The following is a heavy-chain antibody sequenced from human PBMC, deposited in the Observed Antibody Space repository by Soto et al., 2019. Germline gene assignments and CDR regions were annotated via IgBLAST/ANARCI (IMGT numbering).Heavy chain of an antibody. V-gene: IGHV3-23*01. D-gene: IGHD2-15*01. CDR1: GFTFTSYA. Sequence: GSLRLSCAASGFTFTSYAMGWVRQAPGKGLEWVSVVSSGGSTYYADSVTGRFTVSRDNSKNTLSLQMNSLRAEDTAVYYCAKRRGAGGHFDYWGHGALVTVSS. J-gene: IGHJ4*01. CDR3: AKRRGAGGHFDY. CDR2: VSSGGST.